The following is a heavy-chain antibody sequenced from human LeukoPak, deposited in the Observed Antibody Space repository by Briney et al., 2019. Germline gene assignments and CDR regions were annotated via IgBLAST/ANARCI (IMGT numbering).Heavy chain of an antibody. J-gene: IGHJ6*02. D-gene: IGHD3-3*01. Sequence: SQTLSLTCTVSGGSISIGDYYWSWIRQPPGKGLEWIGYIYYSGSTYYNPSLKSRVTISVDTSKNQFSLKLSSVTAADTAVYYCARDPISIFGVSYYYGMDVWGQGTTVTVSS. CDR1: GGSISIGDYY. V-gene: IGHV4-30-4*01. CDR3: ARDPISIFGVSYYYGMDV. CDR2: IYYSGST.